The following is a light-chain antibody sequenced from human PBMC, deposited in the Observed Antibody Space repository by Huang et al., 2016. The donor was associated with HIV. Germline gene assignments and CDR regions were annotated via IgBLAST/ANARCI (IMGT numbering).Light chain of an antibody. CDR2: DAS. Sequence: EIVLTQSPATLSLSPGERATLSCRASQNVRSHLAWYQQKPGQAPRLLIYDASDRATGIPPRFSGSGSVTDFTLTISSLEPEDSGVYYCQQRSNWPPEISFGGGTKVEIK. J-gene: IGKJ4*01. V-gene: IGKV3-11*01. CDR1: QNVRSH. CDR3: QQRSNWPPEIS.